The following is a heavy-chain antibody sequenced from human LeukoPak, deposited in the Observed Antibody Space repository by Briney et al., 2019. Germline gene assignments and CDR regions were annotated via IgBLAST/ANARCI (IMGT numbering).Heavy chain of an antibody. Sequence: GASVKVSCRTSGYTFTAYYIHWVRQAPGQGLEWRGWINPNSGGTNYAQKFQGRVTMTRGTSISTAYMELSRLRSDDTAVYFCARSSSIYSPVDYWGQGTLVTVSS. J-gene: IGHJ4*02. D-gene: IGHD3-3*02. CDR1: GYTFTAYY. CDR3: ARSSSIYSPVDY. V-gene: IGHV1-2*02. CDR2: INPNSGGT.